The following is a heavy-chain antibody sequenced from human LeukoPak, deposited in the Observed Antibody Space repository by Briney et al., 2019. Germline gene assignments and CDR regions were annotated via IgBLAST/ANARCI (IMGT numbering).Heavy chain of an antibody. Sequence: GGSLRLSCAASGFTFSSYSMNWVRQAPGKGLEWVSSISSSSSYIYYADSVKGRFTVSRDNAKNSLYLQMNSLRAEDTAVYYCARDAGVGSYLYWGQGTLVTVSS. J-gene: IGHJ4*02. D-gene: IGHD1-26*01. V-gene: IGHV3-21*01. CDR1: GFTFSSYS. CDR2: ISSSSSYI. CDR3: ARDAGVGSYLY.